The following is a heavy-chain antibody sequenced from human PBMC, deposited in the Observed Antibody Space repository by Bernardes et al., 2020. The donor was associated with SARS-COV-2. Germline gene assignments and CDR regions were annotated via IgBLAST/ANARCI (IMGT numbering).Heavy chain of an antibody. CDR2: IYTSGST. CDR1: GGSISSGSYY. J-gene: IGHJ4*02. D-gene: IGHD3-10*01. Sequence: TLSLTCTVSGGSISSGSYYWSWIRQPAGKGLEWIGRIYTSGSTNYNPSLKSRVTISVDTSKNQFSLKLSSVTAADTAVYYCARENGSGSYLIDYWGQGTLVTVSS. V-gene: IGHV4-61*02. CDR3: ARENGSGSYLIDY.